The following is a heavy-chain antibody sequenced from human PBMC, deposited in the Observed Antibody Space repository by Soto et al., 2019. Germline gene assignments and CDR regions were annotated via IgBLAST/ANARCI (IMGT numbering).Heavy chain of an antibody. V-gene: IGHV4-31*03. Sequence: SETLSLTCFVSGYSITAGGYYWSWIRHHPGKGLEWIGSFYSSGSIIYNPSLRSRVSISGDTSSNQFSMSLTSVTAADTARYYCARMYSSGSGWFHPWGQGTLVTVSS. CDR3: ARMYSSGSGWFHP. D-gene: IGHD6-19*01. CDR1: GYSITAGGYY. CDR2: FYSSGSI. J-gene: IGHJ5*02.